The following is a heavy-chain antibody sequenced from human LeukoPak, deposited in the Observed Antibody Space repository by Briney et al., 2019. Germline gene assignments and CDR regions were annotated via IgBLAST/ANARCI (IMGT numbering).Heavy chain of an antibody. V-gene: IGHV7-4-1*02. CDR2: INTNTGNP. CDR3: ARGGRLLWFGELLRTKSFDY. J-gene: IGHJ4*02. CDR1: GYTFTSYA. Sequence: ASVKVSCKASGYTFTSYAMNWVRQAPGQGLEWMGWINTNTGNPTYAQGFTGRFVFSLDTSVSTAYLQISSLKAEDTAVYYCARGGRLLWFGELLRTKSFDYWGQGTLVTVSS. D-gene: IGHD3-10*01.